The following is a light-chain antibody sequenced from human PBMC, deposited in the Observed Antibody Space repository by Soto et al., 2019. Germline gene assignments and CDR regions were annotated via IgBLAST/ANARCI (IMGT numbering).Light chain of an antibody. CDR3: QQYGGSPRIT. Sequence: EIVLTQAPATLSCSPGERATLSWRAIQSVSSYLAWYQQKPGQAPRLLIYDASNRATGIPARFSGSGSGTDFTLIINRLEPEDVAIYYCQQYGGSPRITFGQGTRLEIK. V-gene: IGKV3-11*01. J-gene: IGKJ5*01. CDR2: DAS. CDR1: QSVSSY.